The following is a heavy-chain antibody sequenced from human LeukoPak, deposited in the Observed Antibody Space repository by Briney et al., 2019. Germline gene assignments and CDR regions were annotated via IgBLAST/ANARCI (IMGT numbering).Heavy chain of an antibody. Sequence: PSETLSLTCTVSGGSISSSSYYWGWLRQPPGKGLEWIGSIYYSGSTYYNPSLKSRVTISVDTSKNQFSLKLSSVTAADTAVYHCARHDLEYSSSSGYYYYYYMDVWGKGTTVTVSS. CDR3: ARHDLEYSSSSGYYYYYYMDV. CDR2: IYYSGST. V-gene: IGHV4-39*01. D-gene: IGHD6-6*01. J-gene: IGHJ6*03. CDR1: GGSISSSSYY.